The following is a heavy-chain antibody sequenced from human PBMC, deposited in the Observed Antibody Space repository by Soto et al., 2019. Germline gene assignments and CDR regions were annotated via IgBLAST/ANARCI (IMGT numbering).Heavy chain of an antibody. CDR2: VSGSSGSK. J-gene: IGHJ4*02. CDR3: AKDWCSGTTCYCLEN. CDR1: GFTFSSYA. V-gene: IGHV3-23*01. Sequence: EVQLLESGGGLVQPGGSLRLSCAASGFTFSSYAMSWVRQAPGKGLEWVSSVSGSSGSKSYADSVKGRFTTSRDNSKRTVYLRMNSRRAEDTAVYFCAKDWCSGTTCYCLENWGQGTLVTVSS. D-gene: IGHD1-7*01.